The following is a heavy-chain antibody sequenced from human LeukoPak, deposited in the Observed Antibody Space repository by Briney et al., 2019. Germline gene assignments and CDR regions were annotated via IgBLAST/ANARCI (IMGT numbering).Heavy chain of an antibody. CDR2: ISSSSSTI. CDR1: GVTFSSYS. V-gene: IGHV3-48*04. D-gene: IGHD2-2*01. Sequence: GGSLRLSCAASGVTFSSYSMNWVRQAPGKGLEWVSYISSSSSTIYYADSVKGRFTISRDNAKNSLYLQMNSLRAEDTAVYYCARAFCSSTSCYLYYFDYWGQGTLVTVSS. J-gene: IGHJ4*02. CDR3: ARAFCSSTSCYLYYFDY.